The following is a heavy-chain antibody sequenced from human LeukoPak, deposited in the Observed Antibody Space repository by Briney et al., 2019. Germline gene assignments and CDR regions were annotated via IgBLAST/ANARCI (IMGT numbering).Heavy chain of an antibody. CDR3: ARGCGGGPGCYILDY. Sequence: HSGGSLRLSCAASGFTFSSYWMSWVRQAPGKGLEWVAIIWSDGSNEVYIESVKGRFTISRDNSKNTLYLHMNSLRGEDTAMYFCARGCGGGPGCYILDYWGQGTLVTVSS. J-gene: IGHJ4*02. CDR2: IWSDGSNE. D-gene: IGHD2-15*01. V-gene: IGHV3-33*08. CDR1: GFTFSSYW.